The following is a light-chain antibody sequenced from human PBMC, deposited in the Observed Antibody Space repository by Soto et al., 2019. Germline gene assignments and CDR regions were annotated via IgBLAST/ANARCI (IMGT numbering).Light chain of an antibody. V-gene: IGKV3-15*01. CDR1: QSVSSN. Sequence: EIVTTQSPATLSVSPGERATLSCRASQSVSSNLAWYQQKPGQAPRLLIYGASTRATGIPARFSGSGSGTEFTLTISSLQSEDFATYYCQQYDSFSVTFGQGTKVDIK. J-gene: IGKJ1*01. CDR3: QQYDSFSVT. CDR2: GAS.